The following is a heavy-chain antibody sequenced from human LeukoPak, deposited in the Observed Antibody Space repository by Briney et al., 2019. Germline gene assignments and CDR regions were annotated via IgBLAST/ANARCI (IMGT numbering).Heavy chain of an antibody. CDR2: IQSKTDGGTT. CDR3: AKNDYDDYIPDR. CDR1: GFTFSHTW. V-gene: IGHV3-15*01. Sequence: PGGSLRVSCAASGFTFSHTWMTWVRQAPGKGLEWVGQIQSKTDGGTTDYAAPVKGRFTISRDDSKSTLYLQMNSLKTDDTAVYFYAKNDYDDYIPDRWGQGTLVTVS. D-gene: IGHD4-17*01. J-gene: IGHJ4*02.